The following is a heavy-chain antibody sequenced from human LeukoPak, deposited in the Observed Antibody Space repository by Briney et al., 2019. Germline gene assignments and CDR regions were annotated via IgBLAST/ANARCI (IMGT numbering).Heavy chain of an antibody. Sequence: PSETLSLTCTVSGGSISSSSYYWGWIRQPPGKGLEWIGSIYYSGSTYYNPSLKSRVTISVDTSKNQFSLKLSSVTAADTAVYYRARPASTYYYDSSGYYVDAFDIWGQGIMVTVSS. CDR3: ARPASTYYYDSSGYYVDAFDI. D-gene: IGHD3-22*01. V-gene: IGHV4-39*01. CDR1: GGSISSSSYY. J-gene: IGHJ3*02. CDR2: IYYSGST.